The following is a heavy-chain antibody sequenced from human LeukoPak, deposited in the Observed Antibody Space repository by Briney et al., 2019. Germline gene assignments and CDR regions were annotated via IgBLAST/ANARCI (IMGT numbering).Heavy chain of an antibody. CDR1: GFTFDDYP. CDR3: VKEGPLKSDSFDM. Sequence: SLRLSCAASGFTFDDYPMHWVRQGPGKGLEWVSGIRWDSGRVDFADSVKGRFTISRDNATNSLYLQMNSLRAEDTALYYFVKEGPLKSDSFDMWGKETMVTVSS. CDR2: IRWDSGRV. V-gene: IGHV3-9*01. J-gene: IGHJ3*02.